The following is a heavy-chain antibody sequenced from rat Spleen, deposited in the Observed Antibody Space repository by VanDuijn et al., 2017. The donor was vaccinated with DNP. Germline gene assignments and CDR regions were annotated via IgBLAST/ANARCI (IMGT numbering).Heavy chain of an antibody. J-gene: IGHJ2*01. CDR1: RFTFNNYW. D-gene: IGHD5-1*01. CDR3: AKDLQLGAVFDY. Sequence: EVHLVESGGDLVQPGRSLKLSCVASRFTFNNYWMTWFRQIPGTGLEWVASITSRGDSTFYPDSVKGRFTISRDNGGNTVYLQMNSLRSDDTATYYCAKDLQLGAVFDYWGQGVMVTVSS. V-gene: IGHV5-31*01. CDR2: ITSRGDST.